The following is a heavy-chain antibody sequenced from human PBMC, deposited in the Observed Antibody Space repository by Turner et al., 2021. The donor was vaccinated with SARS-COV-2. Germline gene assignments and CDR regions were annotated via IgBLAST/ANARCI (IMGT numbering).Heavy chain of an antibody. CDR1: GFTFRSYA. J-gene: IGHJ4*02. D-gene: IGHD1-26*01. Sequence: QVQLVESGGGVVQPGRSLSLSCSASGFTFRSYAMHWVRQAPGKGLEWVAVISYDGSNKYYAASVKGRFTISRDNSKNTLYLQMNSLRAEDTAVYYCARGGGGNYFYFDYWGQGTLVTVSS. CDR2: ISYDGSNK. V-gene: IGHV3-30-3*01. CDR3: ARGGGGNYFYFDY.